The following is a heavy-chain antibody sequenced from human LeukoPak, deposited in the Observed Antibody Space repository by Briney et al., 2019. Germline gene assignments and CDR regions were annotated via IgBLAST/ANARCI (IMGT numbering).Heavy chain of an antibody. J-gene: IGHJ6*02. CDR3: ARDHPTTVTTRGLNYYYYYGMDV. CDR1: GGSVSSGSYY. D-gene: IGHD4-11*01. V-gene: IGHV4-61*01. CDR2: IYYSGST. Sequence: SSETLSLTCTVSGGSVSSGSYYWSWIRQPPGKGLEWIGYIYYSGSTNYNPSLKSRVTISVDTSKNQFSLKLSPVTAADTAVYYCARDHPTTVTTRGLNYYYYYGMDVWGQGTTVTVSS.